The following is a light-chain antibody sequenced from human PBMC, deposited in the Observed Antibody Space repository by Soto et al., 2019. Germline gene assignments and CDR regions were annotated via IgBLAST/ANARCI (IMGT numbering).Light chain of an antibody. J-gene: IGLJ1*01. V-gene: IGLV2-14*01. CDR3: TSYTSSITYV. Sequence: QSVLTQPASVSGSPGQSITISCTGTSSDVGGYNYVSWYQQHPGKAPKLMIYEVSNRPSGVSNSFSGSKSGNTASLTISGLQAEDEADYYCTSYTSSITYVFGTGTKLTVL. CDR2: EVS. CDR1: SSDVGGYNY.